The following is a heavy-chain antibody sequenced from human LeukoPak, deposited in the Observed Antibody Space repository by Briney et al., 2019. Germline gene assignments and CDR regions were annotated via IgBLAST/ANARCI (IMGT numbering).Heavy chain of an antibody. J-gene: IGHJ4*02. CDR3: ASQDGYKVFDY. CDR1: GDSISGHY. D-gene: IGHD5-24*01. CDR2: IHYTGRT. Sequence: SETLSLTCTVSGDSISGHYWSWIRQPPGKGLEWIGYIHYTGRTDYNPSLKSRVTISVDTSKNQFSLKLSSVTAADTAVYYCASQDGYKVFDYWGQGTLVTVSS. V-gene: IGHV4-59*08.